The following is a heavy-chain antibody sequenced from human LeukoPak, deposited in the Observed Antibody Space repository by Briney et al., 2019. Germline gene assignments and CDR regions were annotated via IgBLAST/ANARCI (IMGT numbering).Heavy chain of an antibody. CDR3: AREWSNFDAFDI. V-gene: IGHV3-7*01. CDR1: GFTFSNYY. Sequence: GGSLRLSCAASGFTFSNYYMSWVRQAPGKGLEWVAHIKHDGGEKYYVDSVKGRFTISRDNAKNSLYLQMNSLRAEDTAVYYCAREWSNFDAFDIWGQGTMVTVSS. J-gene: IGHJ3*02. D-gene: IGHD4-11*01. CDR2: IKHDGGEK.